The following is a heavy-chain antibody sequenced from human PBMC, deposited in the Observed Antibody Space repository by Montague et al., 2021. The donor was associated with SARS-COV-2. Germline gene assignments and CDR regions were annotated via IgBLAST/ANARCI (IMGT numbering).Heavy chain of an antibody. J-gene: IGHJ4*02. V-gene: IGHV2-5*02. D-gene: IGHD3-16*02. CDR1: GFSLNTNGMD. CDR3: ARYTSRMYGSFDY. CDR2: IYWDDDK. Sequence: PALVKPTQTLTLTCTVSGFSLNTNGMDVGWIRQPPGEAPAWLALIYWDDDKRYSPSLKTRLTITKDTSRNQVVLTMTNVDPGDTGTYFCARYTSRMYGSFDYWGQGALASVSS.